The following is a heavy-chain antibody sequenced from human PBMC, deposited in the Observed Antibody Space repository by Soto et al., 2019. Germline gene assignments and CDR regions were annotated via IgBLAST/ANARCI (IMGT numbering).Heavy chain of an antibody. CDR2: IKEDGSEK. CDR1: GFTFRSYW. D-gene: IGHD2-15*01. V-gene: IGHV3-7*03. CDR3: ARDIICSGGVCHSFFDS. Sequence: HLGGSLRLSCAASGFTFRSYWMSWVRQAPGKGLEWVANIKEDGSEKYYVDSVKGRLTISRDNAKNSLHLQMNSLRAEDTAVYYCARDIICSGGVCHSFFDSWGQGTLVTVSS. J-gene: IGHJ4*02.